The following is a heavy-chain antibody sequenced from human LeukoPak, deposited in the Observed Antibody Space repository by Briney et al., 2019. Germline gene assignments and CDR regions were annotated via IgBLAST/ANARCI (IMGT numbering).Heavy chain of an antibody. CDR3: AREGYSSGWPDAFDN. CDR1: GGSISSYY. J-gene: IGHJ3*02. V-gene: IGHV4-4*07. Sequence: PSETLSLTCTVSGGSISSYYWSWIRQPAGKGLEWIGRIYTSGSTNYNPSLKSRVTMSVDTSKNQFSLKLSSVTAADTAVYYCAREGYSSGWPDAFDNWGQGTMVTVSS. CDR2: IYTSGST. D-gene: IGHD6-19*01.